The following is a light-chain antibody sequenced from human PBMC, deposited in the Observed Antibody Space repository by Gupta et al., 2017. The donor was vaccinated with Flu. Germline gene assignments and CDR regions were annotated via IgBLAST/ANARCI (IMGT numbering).Light chain of an antibody. V-gene: IGKV1-9*01. CDR1: QLIGNH. CDR3: RQVNNFPQT. Sequence: PSFLSASVGDRVTFTCRASQLIGNHLAWFQQKPGRAPDLLIYDASTLQSGAPSRFSGSGSGTEFTLTIDSLQPEDVATYYCRQVNNFPQTFGQGTKL. CDR2: DAS. J-gene: IGKJ2*01.